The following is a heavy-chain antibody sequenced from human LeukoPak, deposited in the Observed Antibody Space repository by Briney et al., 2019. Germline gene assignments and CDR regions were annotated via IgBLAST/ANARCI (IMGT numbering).Heavy chain of an antibody. D-gene: IGHD6-13*01. V-gene: IGHV4-34*01. CDR1: GGSFSGYY. CDR3: ARGRYLTTSGGAAAGFLDY. Sequence: SETLSLTCAVSGGSFSGYYWNWIRQSPGKGLEWIGEINHSGSTHYNPSLKSRVTISVDTSQKQFSLRLTSVTAADTAVYYCARGRYLTTSGGAAAGFLDYWGQGSLVTVSA. J-gene: IGHJ4*02. CDR2: INHSGST.